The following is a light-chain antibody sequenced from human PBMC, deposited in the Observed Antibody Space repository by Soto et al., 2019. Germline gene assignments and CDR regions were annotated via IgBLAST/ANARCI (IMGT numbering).Light chain of an antibody. Sequence: QLVLTQSPSASASLGASVKLTCTLSSGHSSYAIAWHQQQPEKGPRYLMKLNSDGSHSKGDGIPDRFSGSSSGAERYLTISSLQSEDEADYYCQTWGTGTRGVFGRGTKLIVL. J-gene: IGLJ3*02. V-gene: IGLV4-69*01. CDR1: SGHSSYA. CDR2: LNSDGSH. CDR3: QTWGTGTRGV.